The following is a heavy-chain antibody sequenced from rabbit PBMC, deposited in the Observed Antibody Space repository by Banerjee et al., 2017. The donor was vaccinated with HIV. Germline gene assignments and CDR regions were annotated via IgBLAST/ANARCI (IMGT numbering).Heavy chain of an antibody. D-gene: IGHD1-1*01. Sequence: QEQLEESGGDLVKPGASLTLTCIASGVSFSVSSYMCWVRQAPGKGLEWIACIDVGSSGFTYFASWAIGRFTISKTSSTTVTLQMTSPTATDTATYFCARDTSSSFSSYGMDLWGQGTLVTVS. J-gene: IGHJ6*01. V-gene: IGHV1S45*01. CDR2: IDVGSSGFT. CDR1: GVSFSVSSY. CDR3: ARDTSSSFSSYGMDL.